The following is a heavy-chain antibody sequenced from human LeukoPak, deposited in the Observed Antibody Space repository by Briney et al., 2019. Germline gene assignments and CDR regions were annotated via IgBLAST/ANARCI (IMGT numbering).Heavy chain of an antibody. CDR1: GDSLSNTTYY. D-gene: IGHD3-10*01. Sequence: SETLSLTCTVSGDSLSNTTYYWGWIRQPPGKGLEWIGSIYSSGSTYYNPSLKSRVTMSVATSKNQFSLKLNSVTAADTAVYYCAKGGESSLPFDYWGQGTLVTVSS. J-gene: IGHJ4*02. CDR3: AKGGESSLPFDY. CDR2: IYSSGST. V-gene: IGHV4-39*07.